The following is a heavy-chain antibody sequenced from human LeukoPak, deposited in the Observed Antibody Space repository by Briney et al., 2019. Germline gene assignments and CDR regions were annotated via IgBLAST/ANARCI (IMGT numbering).Heavy chain of an antibody. CDR1: GFTFSSYS. J-gene: IGHJ6*03. Sequence: AGGSLRLSCAASGFTFSSYSMNWVRQAPGKGLEWVSSISSSSSYIYCADSVKGRFTISRDNAKNSLYLQMNSLRAEDTAVYYCARTRITMVRGVYSCRYDYYYYYMDVWGKGTTVTVSS. CDR2: ISSSSSYI. V-gene: IGHV3-21*01. CDR3: ARTRITMVRGVYSCRYDYYYYYMDV. D-gene: IGHD3-10*01.